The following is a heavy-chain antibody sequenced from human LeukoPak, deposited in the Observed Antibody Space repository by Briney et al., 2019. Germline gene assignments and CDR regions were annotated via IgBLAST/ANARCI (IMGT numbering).Heavy chain of an antibody. Sequence: ASVKVSCKASGGTFSSYAISWVRQAPGQGLEWMGGIIPIFGTANYAQKFQGRVTITAEESTITAYMELSSLRSEDTDVYYCAREARYSSSWYDYWGQGTLVTVSS. CDR2: IIPIFGTA. D-gene: IGHD6-13*01. CDR1: GGTFSSYA. V-gene: IGHV1-69*13. J-gene: IGHJ4*02. CDR3: AREARYSSSWYDY.